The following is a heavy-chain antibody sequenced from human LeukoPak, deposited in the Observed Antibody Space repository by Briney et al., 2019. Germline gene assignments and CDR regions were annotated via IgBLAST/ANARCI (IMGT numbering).Heavy chain of an antibody. D-gene: IGHD5-18*01. CDR1: GGTFSSYT. CDR2: IIPILGTA. CDR3: AREGYTAMFTRHNWFRP. Sequence: ASVTVSCTASGGTFSSYTISWVRQAPGQGLEWMGRIIPILGTANYAQKFQGRVTITADKSTSTAYMELSSLRSEDTAVYYCAREGYTAMFTRHNWFRPWGQGTLVTVSS. V-gene: IGHV1-69*08. J-gene: IGHJ5*02.